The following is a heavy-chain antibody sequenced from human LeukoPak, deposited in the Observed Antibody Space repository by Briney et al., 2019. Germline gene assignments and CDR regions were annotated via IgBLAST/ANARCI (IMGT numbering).Heavy chain of an antibody. Sequence: PGGSLRLSCAASGFTFSYYWMHWVRQAPGKGLVWVSRINSDGSSVTYADSVKGRFTISRDNSKNTLYLQMNSLRAEDTAVYYCARDLYSSSWAGFWEEEDYWGQGTLVTVSS. D-gene: IGHD6-13*01. CDR1: GFTFSYYW. V-gene: IGHV3-74*01. CDR3: ARDLYSSSWAGFWEEEDY. J-gene: IGHJ4*02. CDR2: INSDGSSV.